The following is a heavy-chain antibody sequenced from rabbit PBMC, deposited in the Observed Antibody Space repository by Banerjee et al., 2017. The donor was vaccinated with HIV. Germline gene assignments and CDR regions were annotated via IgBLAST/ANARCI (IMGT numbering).Heavy chain of an antibody. CDR2: IYNGSGST. J-gene: IGHJ4*01. V-gene: IGHV1S43*01. Sequence: QSLEESGGDLVKPGASLTLTCKASGFDFSSTYYMCWVRQAPGKGLEWIGCIYNGSGSTWYASWAKGRFTISKSTSLNTVTLQMTNLTGADTATYFCARYDTGFDGAGCNLWGPGTLVTVS. D-gene: IGHD3-1*01. CDR1: GFDFSSTYY. CDR3: ARYDTGFDGAGCNL.